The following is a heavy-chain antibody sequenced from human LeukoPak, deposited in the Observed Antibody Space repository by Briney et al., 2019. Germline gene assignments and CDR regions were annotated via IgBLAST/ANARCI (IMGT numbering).Heavy chain of an antibody. J-gene: IGHJ4*02. CDR2: ISAYNGNT. CDR1: GYTFTSYG. V-gene: IGHV1-18*01. CDR3: AIPPLGLLWFGELNY. D-gene: IGHD3-10*01. Sequence: GASVKVSCKASGYTFTSYGISWVRQAPGQGLEWMGWISAYNGNTNYAQKLQGRVTMTTDTSTSTAYMELRSLRSDDTAVYYCAIPPLGLLWFGELNYWGQGTLVTVSS.